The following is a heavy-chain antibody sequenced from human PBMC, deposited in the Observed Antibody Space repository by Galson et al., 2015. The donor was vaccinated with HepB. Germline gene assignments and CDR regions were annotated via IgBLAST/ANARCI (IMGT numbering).Heavy chain of an antibody. CDR1: GFTLSNYW. J-gene: IGHJ4*02. V-gene: IGHV3-74*01. D-gene: IGHD3-22*01. CDR2: IDGDSTTT. Sequence: SLRLSCAVSGFTLSNYWMHWVRQAPGKGLEWVSRIDGDSTTTGYADSVKGRFTISRDNAKNTLYLLMNSLRLEDTAVYYCAPIDYYDSHWGQGTLVIVSP. CDR3: APIDYYDSH.